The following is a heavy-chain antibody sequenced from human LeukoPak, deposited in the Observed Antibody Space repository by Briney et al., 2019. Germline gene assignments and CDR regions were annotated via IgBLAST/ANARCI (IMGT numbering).Heavy chain of an antibody. V-gene: IGHV1-69*04. Sequence: SEMVSCRASGYTFTSCGISWVPQGPRQGRECGGTIIPKLGIAKYAQKFQGRVTITADEFTSTAYMELSSLRSEDTAVYYCARGLDRTYCGGDCYYYYYYYMDVWGKGTTVTVSS. CDR1: GYTFTSCG. CDR3: ARGLDRTYCGGDCYYYYYYYMDV. D-gene: IGHD2-21*02. CDR2: IIPKLGIA. J-gene: IGHJ6*03.